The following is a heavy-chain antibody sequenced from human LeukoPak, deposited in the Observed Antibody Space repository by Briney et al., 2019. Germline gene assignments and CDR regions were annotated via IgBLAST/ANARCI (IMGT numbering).Heavy chain of an antibody. D-gene: IGHD1-26*01. Sequence: PSETLSLTCTVSAGSISSYYLSWIRQPAGKGLEGIGRIYTSGSTNYHPSLKSRVSMSVDTYTNQFSLKLSSVTAADTAVYYCARETIVGATKLPDYWGQGTLVTVSS. V-gene: IGHV4-4*07. CDR3: ARETIVGATKLPDY. CDR2: IYTSGST. CDR1: AGSISSYY. J-gene: IGHJ4*02.